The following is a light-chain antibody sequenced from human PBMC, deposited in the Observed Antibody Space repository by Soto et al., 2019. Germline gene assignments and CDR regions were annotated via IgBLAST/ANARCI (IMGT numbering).Light chain of an antibody. Sequence: DVQMTQTPSSLSASVGDRVILTCRASQSIGNWLAWYQQKPGKAPKLLIYKASSLESGVPTRFSGSGPGTDFTLTISSLQPEDFATYYCQQYNSYVFGLGTKVYSK. V-gene: IGKV1-5*03. J-gene: IGKJ3*01. CDR1: QSIGNW. CDR2: KAS. CDR3: QQYNSYV.